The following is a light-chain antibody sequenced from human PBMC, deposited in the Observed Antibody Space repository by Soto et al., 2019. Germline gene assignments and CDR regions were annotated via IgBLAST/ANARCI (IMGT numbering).Light chain of an antibody. V-gene: IGKV3-15*01. CDR1: QSISSN. Sequence: EIVMTQSPATVSASPGERATLSCRASQSISSNFAWYQQKPGQSPRLLIYGASTRATGIPARFSGGGSGTEFTLTITSLQSEDFAVYYCQQYNDWLITFGQGTRLEI. CDR2: GAS. CDR3: QQYNDWLIT. J-gene: IGKJ5*01.